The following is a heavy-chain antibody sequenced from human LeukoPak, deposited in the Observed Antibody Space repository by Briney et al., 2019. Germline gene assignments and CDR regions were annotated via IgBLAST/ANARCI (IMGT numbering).Heavy chain of an antibody. V-gene: IGHV1-18*01. J-gene: IGHJ3*02. CDR3: ARDLGYDSSGYPTDDAFDI. Sequence: ASVKVSCKASGYTFTSYAMHWVRQAPGQGLEWMGWISAYNGNTNYAQKLQGRVTMTTDTSTSTAYMELRSLRSDDTAVYYCARDLGYDSSGYPTDDAFDIWGQGTMVTVSS. D-gene: IGHD3-22*01. CDR1: GYTFTSYA. CDR2: ISAYNGNT.